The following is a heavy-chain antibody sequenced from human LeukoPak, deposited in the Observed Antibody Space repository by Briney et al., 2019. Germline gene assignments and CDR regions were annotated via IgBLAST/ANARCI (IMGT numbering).Heavy chain of an antibody. CDR3: ARVGRYGSGSYYTFDP. Sequence: ASVKVSCKASGYTFTSYGISWVRQAPGQGLEWMGWISAYNGNTNYAQKLQGRVTMTTDTSTSTAYMELRGLRSDDTAVYYCARVGRYGSGSYYTFDPWGQGTLVTVSS. J-gene: IGHJ5*02. V-gene: IGHV1-18*01. CDR1: GYTFTSYG. D-gene: IGHD3-10*01. CDR2: ISAYNGNT.